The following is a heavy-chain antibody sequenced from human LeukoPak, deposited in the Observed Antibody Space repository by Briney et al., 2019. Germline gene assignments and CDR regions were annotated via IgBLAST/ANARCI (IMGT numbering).Heavy chain of an antibody. CDR3: ARHAAMVPFDY. Sequence: GGSLRLSCAASGFTFISYAMSWVRQAPGKGLEWVSVIYSGGSTYYADSVKGRFTISRDNSKNTLYLQMNSLRAEDTAVYYCARHAAMVPFDYWGQGILVTVSS. V-gene: IGHV3-66*04. D-gene: IGHD5-18*01. J-gene: IGHJ4*02. CDR1: GFTFISYA. CDR2: IYSGGST.